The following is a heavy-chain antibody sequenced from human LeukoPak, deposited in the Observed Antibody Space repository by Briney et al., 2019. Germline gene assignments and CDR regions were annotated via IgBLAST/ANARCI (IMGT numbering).Heavy chain of an antibody. V-gene: IGHV1-69*13. CDR2: IIPIFGTA. Sequence: SVKVSCKASGGTFSSYAISWVRQALGQGLEWMGGIIPIFGTANYAQKFQGRVTITADESTSTAYMELSSLRSEDTAVYYCARSKAGIFGVVIVNYFDYWGQGTLVTVSS. CDR3: ARSKAGIFGVVIVNYFDY. J-gene: IGHJ4*02. D-gene: IGHD3-3*01. CDR1: GGTFSSYA.